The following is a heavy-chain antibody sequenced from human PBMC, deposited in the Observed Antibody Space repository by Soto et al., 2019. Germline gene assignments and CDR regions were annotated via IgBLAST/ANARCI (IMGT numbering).Heavy chain of an antibody. CDR2: IRYDGSNI. CDR1: GNIFNGYG. D-gene: IGHD1-26*01. CDR3: AREGVGDTTFFGYNDY. Sequence: VQLVESGGGVVQPGGSLRLSCAASGNIFNGYGMHWVRQPPGKGLEWVAVIRYDGSNIFYADSVKGRFTISRDNSKNTLYLQMNSLRAEDTAVYYCAREGVGDTTFFGYNDYWGQGTLVTVSS. V-gene: IGHV3-33*01. J-gene: IGHJ4*02.